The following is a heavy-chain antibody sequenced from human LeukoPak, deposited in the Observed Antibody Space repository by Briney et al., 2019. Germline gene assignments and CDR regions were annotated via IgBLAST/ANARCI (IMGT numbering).Heavy chain of an antibody. CDR3: ARDLGYCSGGSCYSDYYYYGMDV. CDR2: TYYRSKWYN. Sequence: SHTLSLTFALPGDSVSSNSAAWHWIRESPSRGLEWLGRTYYRSKWYNDYAVSVKSRITINPDTSKNQFSLQLNSVTPEDTAVYYCARDLGYCSGGSCYSDYYYYGMDVWGQGTTVTVSS. D-gene: IGHD2-15*01. CDR1: GDSVSSNSAA. V-gene: IGHV6-1*01. J-gene: IGHJ6*02.